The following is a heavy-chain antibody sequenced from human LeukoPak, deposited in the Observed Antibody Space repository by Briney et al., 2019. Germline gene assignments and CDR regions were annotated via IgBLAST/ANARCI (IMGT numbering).Heavy chain of an antibody. J-gene: IGHJ4*02. CDR2: INHSGST. Sequence: SETLSLTCAVYGGSFSGYYWSWIRQPPGKWLEWIGEINHSGSTNYNPSLKSRVTISVDTSKNQFSLKLSSVTAADTAVYYCARRSIRGRQLTDYWGQGTLVTVSS. CDR1: GGSFSGYY. V-gene: IGHV4-34*01. CDR3: ARRSIRGRQLTDY. D-gene: IGHD6-13*01.